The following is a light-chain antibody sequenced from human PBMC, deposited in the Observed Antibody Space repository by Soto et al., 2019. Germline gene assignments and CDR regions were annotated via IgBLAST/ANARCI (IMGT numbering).Light chain of an antibody. CDR3: AAWDDSLNGQV. Sequence: QSVLTQPPSASGTPGQRVTISCSGSSSNIGSNTVNWYQQLPGTAPKLLIYSNNQRPSGVPDRFSGSKSGTSASLAISGLQSEDEAYYYCAAWDDSLNGQVFGGWTKLTV. J-gene: IGLJ3*02. CDR1: SSNIGSNT. CDR2: SNN. V-gene: IGLV1-44*01.